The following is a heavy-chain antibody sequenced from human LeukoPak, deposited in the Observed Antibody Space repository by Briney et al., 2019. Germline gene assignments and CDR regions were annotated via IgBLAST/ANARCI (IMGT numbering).Heavy chain of an antibody. CDR3: AREGNNWNYGY. CDR2: INPSGGST. CDR1: GYTFINYN. Sequence: ASVKVSCKASGYTFINYNIHWVRQAPGQGLEWMGIINPSGGSTSYAQKFQGRVTMTRDTSTSTVYMELSSLRSEDTAVYYCAREGNNWNYGYWGQGTLVTVSS. D-gene: IGHD1-7*01. V-gene: IGHV1-46*01. J-gene: IGHJ4*02.